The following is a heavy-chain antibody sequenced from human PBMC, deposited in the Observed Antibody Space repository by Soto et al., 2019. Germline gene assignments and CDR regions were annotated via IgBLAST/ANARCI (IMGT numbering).Heavy chain of an antibody. CDR3: ARGVGGGYLDY. CDR2: IWYDGSNK. V-gene: IGHV3-33*01. CDR1: GFTFSSYG. J-gene: IGHJ4*02. D-gene: IGHD2-15*01. Sequence: QVQLVESGGGVVQPGRSLRLSCAASGFTFSSYGMHWVRQAPGKGLEWVAVIWYDGSNKYYADSVKGRFTISRDNSKNTLYLQMNRLRAEDTAVFYCARGVGGGYLDYWGQGTLVTVSS.